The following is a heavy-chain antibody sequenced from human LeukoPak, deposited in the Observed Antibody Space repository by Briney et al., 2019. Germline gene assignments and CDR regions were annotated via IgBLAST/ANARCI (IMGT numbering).Heavy chain of an antibody. CDR1: GYSLTELS. J-gene: IGHJ3*02. V-gene: IGHV1-24*01. CDR3: ATVRIGVYWELLYAFDI. D-gene: IGHD1-26*01. CDR2: FDPEDGET. Sequence: GASVKVSCKVSGYSLTELSMHWVRQAPGKGLEWMGGFDPEDGETIYAQKFQGRVTMTEDTSTDTAYMELSSLRSEDTAVYYCATVRIGVYWELLYAFDIWGQGTMVTVSS.